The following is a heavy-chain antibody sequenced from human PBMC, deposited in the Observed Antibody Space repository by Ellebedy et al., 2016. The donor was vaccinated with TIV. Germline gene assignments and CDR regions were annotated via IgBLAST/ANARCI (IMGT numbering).Heavy chain of an antibody. D-gene: IGHD1-7*01. CDR2: ISHDGSNK. V-gene: IGHV3-30-3*01. Sequence: GESLKISCAASGFTFSSFVMHWVRQAPGNGLEWVAIISHDGSNKYYTDSVKGRFTISRDNSKNTLYLQMNSLRAEDTAVYYCARKGQNWNYVPFDYWGQGTLVTVSS. J-gene: IGHJ4*02. CDR3: ARKGQNWNYVPFDY. CDR1: GFTFSSFV.